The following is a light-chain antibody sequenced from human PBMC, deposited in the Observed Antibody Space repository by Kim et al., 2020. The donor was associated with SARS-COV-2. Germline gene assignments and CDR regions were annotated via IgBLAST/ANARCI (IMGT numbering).Light chain of an antibody. Sequence: GQSVTISCTGSRGDIGDHNYVSWYQQHPGNVPKLIIYAVTRRPSGVPDRFSGSKSGNTASLTISGLQAEDEADYFCCSFAGSHILVFGGGTQLTVL. CDR1: RGDIGDHNY. CDR3: CSFAGSHILV. V-gene: IGLV2-11*01. CDR2: AVT. J-gene: IGLJ2*01.